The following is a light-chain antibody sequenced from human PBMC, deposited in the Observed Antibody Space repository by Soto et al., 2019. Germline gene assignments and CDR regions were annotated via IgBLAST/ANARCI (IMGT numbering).Light chain of an antibody. Sequence: ESVLTESTGTLSLSPGERATLSCRASQSVSSSYLAWYQQKPGQAPRLLIYGASSRATGIPDRFSGSGSGTDFTLTISRLEPEDFAVYYCQQYGSSFTFGQGTRLEI. CDR2: GAS. CDR3: QQYGSSFT. J-gene: IGKJ5*01. CDR1: QSVSSSY. V-gene: IGKV3-20*01.